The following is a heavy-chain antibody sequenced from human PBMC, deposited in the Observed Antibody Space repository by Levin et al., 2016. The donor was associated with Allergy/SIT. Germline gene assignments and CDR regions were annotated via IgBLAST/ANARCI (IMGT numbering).Heavy chain of an antibody. J-gene: IGHJ3*01. Sequence: SETLSLTCNVSGDSITTSGYFWSWIRQHPGKGLEWIGYIYYTGATFYNPSLQSRVTISRDTSANQVSLKLTSVTAADTAVYYCAREVDQTTVLTPDDAFDLWGRGTLVSVSS. CDR1: GDSITTSGYF. D-gene: IGHD4-17*01. V-gene: IGHV4-31*03. CDR2: IYYTGAT. CDR3: AREVDQTTVLTPDDAFDL.